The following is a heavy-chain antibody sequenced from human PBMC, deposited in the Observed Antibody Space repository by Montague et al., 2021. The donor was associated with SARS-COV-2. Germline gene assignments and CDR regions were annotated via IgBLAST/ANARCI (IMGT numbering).Heavy chain of an antibody. CDR3: AREAVAAGSLFDY. D-gene: IGHD6-19*01. V-gene: IGHV4-31*03. Sequence: TLSLTCTVSGGSISSGGYYWSWIRQHPGKGLEWIGYIYYSGSTYYNPSLKSRVTISVDTSKNQFSLKLSSVTAADTAVYYCAREAVAAGSLFDYWGQGTLATVSS. J-gene: IGHJ4*02. CDR2: IYYSGST. CDR1: GGSISSGGYY.